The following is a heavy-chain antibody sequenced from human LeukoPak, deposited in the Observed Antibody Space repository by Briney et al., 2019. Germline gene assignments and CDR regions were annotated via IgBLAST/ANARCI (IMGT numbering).Heavy chain of an antibody. V-gene: IGHV3-23*01. D-gene: IGHD6-19*01. J-gene: IGHJ4*02. Sequence: GGSLRLSCAASGFTFTSYAMSWVRQAPWKGQEWVSTFSGASTTSYADAVKGRVTISRDNSKNILYLQLNSLRAEDTAVYYCAKLKQWQPQRYFFEYWGQGALVTVAS. CDR3: AKLKQWQPQRYFFEY. CDR1: GFTFTSYA. CDR2: FSGASTT.